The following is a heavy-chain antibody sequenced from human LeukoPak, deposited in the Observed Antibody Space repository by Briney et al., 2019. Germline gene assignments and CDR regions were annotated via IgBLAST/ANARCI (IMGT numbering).Heavy chain of an antibody. CDR2: IWYYGSNR. CDR1: AFTVSSYG. CDR3: ARDHLEGIAAAYFDY. D-gene: IGHD6-13*01. V-gene: IGHV3-33*08. J-gene: IGHJ4*02. Sequence: GGSLRLSCAVSAFTVSSYGMHGVRQAPGKGLEWVAVIWYYGSNRYYADSVKGRFTISRDNSKNTLYLQMNSLRAEDTAVYYCARDHLEGIAAAYFDYWGQRTLVTVSS.